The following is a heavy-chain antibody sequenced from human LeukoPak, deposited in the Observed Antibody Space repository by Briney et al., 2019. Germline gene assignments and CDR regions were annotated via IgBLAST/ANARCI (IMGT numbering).Heavy chain of an antibody. J-gene: IGHJ4*02. Sequence: GASVKVSCKASGYTFTGYYMHWVRQAPGQGLEWMGWINPNSGGTSYAQKFQGRVTMTRDTSISTAYMELSRLRSDDTAVYYCARGYDSSGYYYGYWGQGTLVTVSS. V-gene: IGHV1-2*02. CDR1: GYTFTGYY. CDR3: ARGYDSSGYYYGY. CDR2: INPNSGGT. D-gene: IGHD3-22*01.